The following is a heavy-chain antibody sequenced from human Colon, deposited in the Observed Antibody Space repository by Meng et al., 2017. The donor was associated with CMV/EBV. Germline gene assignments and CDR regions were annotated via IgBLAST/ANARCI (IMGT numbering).Heavy chain of an antibody. CDR3: ARYKIVVVPAARAGWFDP. J-gene: IGHJ5*02. CDR1: GGTFSSYA. V-gene: IGHV1-69*05. Sequence: SVKVSCKASGGTFSSYAISWVRQAPGQGLEWMGGIIPIFGTANYAQKVQGRVTITTDESTSTAYMELSSLRSEDTAVYYCARYKIVVVPAARAGWFDPWGQGTLVTVSS. CDR2: IIPIFGTA. D-gene: IGHD2-2*01.